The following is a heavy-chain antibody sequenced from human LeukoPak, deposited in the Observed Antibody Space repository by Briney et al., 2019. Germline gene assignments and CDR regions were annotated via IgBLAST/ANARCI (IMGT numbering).Heavy chain of an antibody. J-gene: IGHJ6*03. CDR1: GGSISSGSYY. Sequence: SETLSLTCSVSGGSISSGSYYWSWIRQPAGKGLEWIGRIHTSGGTNYNPSLKSRVTMSVDTSKNQFSLKLSSVTAADTAVYYCARARYREINYAYAGGFHYMDVWGKGTTVTVSS. CDR3: ARARYREINYAYAGGFHYMDV. CDR2: IHTSGGT. V-gene: IGHV4-61*02. D-gene: IGHD1-26*01.